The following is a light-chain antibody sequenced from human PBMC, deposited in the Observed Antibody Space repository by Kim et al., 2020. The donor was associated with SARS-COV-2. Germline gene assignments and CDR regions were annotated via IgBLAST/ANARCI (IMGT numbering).Light chain of an antibody. CDR3: QQFYSYPIT. Sequence: AFEGDSVTITCRASQGSSSALAWYQQTAGKAPKLLIYDASNLESGVPSRFSGSGSGTDFPPTSRSVQPEDFATYYWQQFYSYPITFGQGTRLEIK. J-gene: IGKJ5*01. CDR2: DAS. V-gene: IGKV1-13*02. CDR1: QGSSSA.